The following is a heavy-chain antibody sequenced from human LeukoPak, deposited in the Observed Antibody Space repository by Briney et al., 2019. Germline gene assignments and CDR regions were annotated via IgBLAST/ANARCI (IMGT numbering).Heavy chain of an antibody. CDR3: ARGLGRKPYYYYYMDV. J-gene: IGHJ6*03. CDR1: GGSFSGYY. Sequence: SETLSLTXAVYGGSFSGYYWSWIRQPPGKGLEWIGEINHSGSTNYNPSLKSRVTISVDTSKNQFSLKLSSVTAADTAVYYCARGLGRKPYYYYYMDVWGKGTTVTVSS. CDR2: INHSGST. V-gene: IGHV4-34*01. D-gene: IGHD1-14*01.